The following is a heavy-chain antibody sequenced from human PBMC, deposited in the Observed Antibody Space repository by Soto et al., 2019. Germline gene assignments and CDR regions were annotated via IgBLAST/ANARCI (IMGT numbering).Heavy chain of an antibody. J-gene: IGHJ4*02. Sequence: GGSLRLSCAASGFTFSSYCMHWVRQAPGKGLEWVAVISYDGSNKYYADSVKGRFTISRDNSKNTLYLQMNSLRAEDTAVYYCAKGKPRSGYDYTPSFDYWGQGTLVTVSS. CDR2: ISYDGSNK. V-gene: IGHV3-30*18. D-gene: IGHD5-12*01. CDR3: AKGKPRSGYDYTPSFDY. CDR1: GFTFSSYC.